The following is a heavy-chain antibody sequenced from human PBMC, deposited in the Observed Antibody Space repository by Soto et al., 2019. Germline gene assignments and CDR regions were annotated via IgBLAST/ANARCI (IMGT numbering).Heavy chain of an antibody. V-gene: IGHV1-8*01. CDR1: GYSFTTYD. D-gene: IGHD1-7*01. CDR3: ARTSSGTREGFDP. J-gene: IGHJ5*02. CDR2: INPNNGNT. Sequence: GASVHVSCKASGYSFTTYDINWVRQATGQGLEWMGWINPNNGNTGYAQKFQGRVTLTRTTSISTAYMELSSLRSDDTAVYYCARTSSGTREGFDPWGQGTLVTVSS.